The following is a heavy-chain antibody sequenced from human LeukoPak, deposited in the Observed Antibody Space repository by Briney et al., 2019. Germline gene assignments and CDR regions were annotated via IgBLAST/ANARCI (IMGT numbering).Heavy chain of an antibody. CDR2: ISYDGSYT. J-gene: IGHJ4*02. CDR1: GFIFSNYG. CDR3: AKVQRQFSAYALGDFDY. V-gene: IGHV3-30*18. D-gene: IGHD5-12*01. Sequence: GGPLRLSCAASGFIFSNYGMHWVRQAPDKGLEWVAVISYDGSYTYYADSVKGRFTISRDNSKNTLYLQMSSLRADDTAVYYCAKVQRQFSAYALGDFDYWGQGTLVTVSS.